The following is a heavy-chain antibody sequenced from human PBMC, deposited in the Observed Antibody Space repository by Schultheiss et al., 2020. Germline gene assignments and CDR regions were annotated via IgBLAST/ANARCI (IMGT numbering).Heavy chain of an antibody. J-gene: IGHJ4*02. CDR2: IYYSGST. D-gene: IGHD6-19*01. Sequence: SETLSLTCTVSGGSISSGGYYWSWIRQHPGKGLEWIGYIYYSGSTYYNPSLKSRVTISVDTSKNQFSLKLSSVTAADTAVYYWARSDAAVAGPDYWGQGTLVTVSS. V-gene: IGHV4-31*03. CDR3: ARSDAAVAGPDY. CDR1: GGSISSGGYY.